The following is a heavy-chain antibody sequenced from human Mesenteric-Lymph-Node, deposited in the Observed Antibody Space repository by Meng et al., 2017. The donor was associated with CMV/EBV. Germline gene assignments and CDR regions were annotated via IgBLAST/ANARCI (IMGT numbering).Heavy chain of an antibody. D-gene: IGHD3-10*01. CDR2: VYYSGST. CDR3: ARDGGGGSGSYYRRLDY. Sequence: SETLSLTCTVSGGSISNTNYYWDWIRQPPGKGLEWIGSVYYSGSTSYNPSLKSRVTISVDTSQNQFSLKLSSVTAADTAVYYCARDGGGGSGSYYRRLDYWGQGTLVTVSS. J-gene: IGHJ4*02. CDR1: GGSISNTNYY. V-gene: IGHV4-39*07.